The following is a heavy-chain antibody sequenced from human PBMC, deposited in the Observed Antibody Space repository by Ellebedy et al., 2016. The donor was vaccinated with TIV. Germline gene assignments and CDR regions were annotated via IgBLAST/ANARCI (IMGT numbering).Heavy chain of an antibody. V-gene: IGHV4-59*12. CDR1: GGSISSYY. Sequence: SETLSLTCTVSGGSISSYYWSWIRQPPGKGLEWIGYIYYSGSTNYNPSLKSRVTISVDTSKNQFSLKLSSVTAADTAVYYCSRLVHDYGDYVFDYWGQGTLVTVSS. D-gene: IGHD4-17*01. CDR3: SRLVHDYGDYVFDY. CDR2: IYYSGST. J-gene: IGHJ4*02.